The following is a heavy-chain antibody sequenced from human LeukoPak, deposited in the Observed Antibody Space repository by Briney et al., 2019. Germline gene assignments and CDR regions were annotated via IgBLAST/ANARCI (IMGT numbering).Heavy chain of an antibody. Sequence: ASVKVSCKASGYTFTRYFMHWVRQAPGQGLEWMGIINPNDGSTSYAPKFQGRVTMTRDTSTSTVFMELSSLRSEDTAVYYCARDRARFDYWGQGTLVTVSS. V-gene: IGHV1-46*03. CDR2: INPNDGST. CDR1: GYTFTRYF. D-gene: IGHD5-12*01. J-gene: IGHJ4*02. CDR3: ARDRARFDY.